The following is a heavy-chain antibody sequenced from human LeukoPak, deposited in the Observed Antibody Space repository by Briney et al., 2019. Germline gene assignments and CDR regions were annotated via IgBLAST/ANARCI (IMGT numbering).Heavy chain of an antibody. CDR3: AKDLPVAGKIDY. V-gene: IGHV3-30*02. Sequence: GSLRLSCAASGFTFSSYGMHWVRQAPGKGLEWVAFIRYDGSNKYYADSVKGRFTISRDNSKNTLYLQMNSLRAEDTAVYYCAKDLPVAGKIDYWGQGTLVTVSS. CDR2: IRYDGSNK. J-gene: IGHJ4*02. D-gene: IGHD6-19*01. CDR1: GFTFSSYG.